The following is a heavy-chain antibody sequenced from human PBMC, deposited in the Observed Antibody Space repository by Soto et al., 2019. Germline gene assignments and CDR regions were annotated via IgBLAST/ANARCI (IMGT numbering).Heavy chain of an antibody. J-gene: IGHJ6*02. Sequence: GGSLRLSCAASGFTFSSYAMSWVRQAPGKGLEWVSAISGSGGSTYYADSVKGRFTISRDNSKNTLYLQMNSLRAEDTAVYYCAKAPPQDDFWSCYYSGAYYYGMDVWGQGTTVTVSS. CDR1: GFTFSSYA. CDR2: ISGSGGST. CDR3: AKAPPQDDFWSCYYSGAYYYGMDV. V-gene: IGHV3-23*01. D-gene: IGHD3-3*01.